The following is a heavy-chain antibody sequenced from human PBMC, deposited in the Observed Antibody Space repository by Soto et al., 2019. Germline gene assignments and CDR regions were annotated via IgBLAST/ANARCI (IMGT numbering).Heavy chain of an antibody. CDR2: INAANGDT. D-gene: IGHD3-16*02. CDR1: GYRFTAYA. J-gene: IGHJ4*02. V-gene: IGHV1-3*05. Sequence: QVKLVQSGAEEKKPGASVKVSCETSGYRFTAYAIHWVRQAPGQRPEWMGWINAANGDTRYAQKFQTRLTITRDTSASTAYMDLSNLRFEDTAVYYGAASAISPSGGLIGAFDFWGQGTLVAVSS. CDR3: AASAISPSGGLIGAFDF.